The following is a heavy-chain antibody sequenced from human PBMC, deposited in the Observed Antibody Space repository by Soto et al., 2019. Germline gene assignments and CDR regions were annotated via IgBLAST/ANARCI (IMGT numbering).Heavy chain of an antibody. CDR1: GFSFSGSA. CDR2: VAGKNENYVTT. CDR3: TTVPPITMIPSQDY. J-gene: IGHJ4*02. V-gene: IGHV3-15*04. Sequence: PGGSLRLSCAASGFSFSGSALHWVRQASGKGLEWVGRVAGKNENYVTTDYAAPVKGRFTISRDDSKNTLYLQMNSLKTEDTAVYYCTTVPPITMIPSQDYWGQGTLVTVSS. D-gene: IGHD3-22*01.